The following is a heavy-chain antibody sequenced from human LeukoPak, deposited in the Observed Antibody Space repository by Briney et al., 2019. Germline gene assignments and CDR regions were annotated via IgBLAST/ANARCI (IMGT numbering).Heavy chain of an antibody. CDR2: ISGNGVYT. J-gene: IGHJ4*02. CDR1: GFTFSSYA. Sequence: GRSLRLSCAASGFTFSSYAMHWVRQAPGKGLEWVSSISGNGVYTYYADSVKGRFTISRDNSKNTLYLQMNSLGAEDTAVYHCAKGASSKPFDYWSQGTLVTVSS. CDR3: AKGASSKPFDY. D-gene: IGHD2-2*01. V-gene: IGHV3-23*01.